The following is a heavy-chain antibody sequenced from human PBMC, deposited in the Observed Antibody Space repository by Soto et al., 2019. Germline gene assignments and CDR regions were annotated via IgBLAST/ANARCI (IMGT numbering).Heavy chain of an antibody. J-gene: IGHJ3*02. Sequence: SETLSLTCTVSGGSISPYYWSWIRQTPGKGLEWIAYIYYSGSTNYNPSLKSRVTISVDTSKNQFSLKLSSVTAADTAVYYCARGSTAMGHDAFDIWGQGTMVTVSS. CDR1: GGSISPYY. D-gene: IGHD5-18*01. V-gene: IGHV4-59*01. CDR2: IYYSGST. CDR3: ARGSTAMGHDAFDI.